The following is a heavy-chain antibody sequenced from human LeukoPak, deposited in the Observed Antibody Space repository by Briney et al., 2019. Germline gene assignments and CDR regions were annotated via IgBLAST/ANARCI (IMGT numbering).Heavy chain of an antibody. J-gene: IGHJ4*02. V-gene: IGHV3-7*01. CDR3: ARDLRSSGYYAFDY. Sequence: GGSLRLSCTASGFTFTTYWMSWVRQAPGKGLEWVANINQDGSEKHYVDSVKGRFTISRDNAKNSLYLQVNSLRAEDTAVYYCARDLRSSGYYAFDYWGQGTLVTVSS. CDR1: GFTFTTYW. CDR2: INQDGSEK. D-gene: IGHD3-22*01.